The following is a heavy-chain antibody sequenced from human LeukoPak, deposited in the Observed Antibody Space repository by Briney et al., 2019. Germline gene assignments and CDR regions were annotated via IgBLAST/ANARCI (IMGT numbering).Heavy chain of an antibody. CDR1: GFNLTNYA. V-gene: IGHV3-23*01. CDR3: ASGPPFLKYFEY. Sequence: PGGSLRLSCAASGFNLTNYAMSWVRQAPGKGLDWVSGMSGCGASTYYAAPVQGRLTISRDDSNNALYLQMHSLRAEDTALYYCASGPPFLKYFEYWGQGTLVTVSS. J-gene: IGHJ4*02. CDR2: MSGCGAST. D-gene: IGHD3-3*01.